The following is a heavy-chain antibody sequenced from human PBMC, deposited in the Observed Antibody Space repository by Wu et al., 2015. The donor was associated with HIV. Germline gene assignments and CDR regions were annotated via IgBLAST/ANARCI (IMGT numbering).Heavy chain of an antibody. CDR3: ARGIDYYDSSGYLGEGY. J-gene: IGHJ4*02. Sequence: QVQLVQSGAEVKKPGASVKVSCKASGYTFTGYYMHWVRQAPGQGLEWMGWINPNSGGTNYAQKFQGRVTMTRDTSISTAYMELSRLRSDDTAVYYCARGIDYYDSSGYLGEGYWGQGTLVTVSS. CDR2: INPNSGGT. CDR1: GYTFTGYY. V-gene: IGHV1-2*02. D-gene: IGHD3-22*01.